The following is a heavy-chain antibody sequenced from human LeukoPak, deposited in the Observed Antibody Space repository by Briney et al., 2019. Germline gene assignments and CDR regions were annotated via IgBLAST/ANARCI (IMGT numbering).Heavy chain of an antibody. V-gene: IGHV3-21*01. CDR1: GFTFSSYA. J-gene: IGHJ4*02. D-gene: IGHD1-1*01. CDR2: ISSSSSYI. CDR3: AGGTGTTGFDY. Sequence: PGGSLRLSCAASGFTFSSYAMSWVRQAPGKGLEWVSSISSSSSYIYYADSVKGRFTISRDNAKNSLYLQMNSLRAEDTAVYYCAGGTGTTGFDYWGQGTLVTVSS.